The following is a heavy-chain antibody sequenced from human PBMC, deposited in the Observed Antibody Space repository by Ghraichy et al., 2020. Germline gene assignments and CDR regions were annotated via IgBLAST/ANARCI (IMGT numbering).Heavy chain of an antibody. D-gene: IGHD6-19*01. Sequence: SETLSLTSTVSGGSIGSSSYYWGWIRQPPGKGLEWIGSIYYSGSTYYNPSLKSRVTISVDTSKNQFSLKLNFVTAADTAVYYCASHVYSSGWYASMNYWGQGTLVTVSS. V-gene: IGHV4-39*01. CDR2: IYYSGST. J-gene: IGHJ4*02. CDR1: GGSIGSSSYY. CDR3: ASHVYSSGWYASMNY.